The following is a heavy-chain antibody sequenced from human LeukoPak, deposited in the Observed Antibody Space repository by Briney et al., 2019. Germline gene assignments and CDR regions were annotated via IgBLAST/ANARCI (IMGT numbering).Heavy chain of an antibody. CDR3: ARHLGYCSSTSCFTFDY. CDR1: GYTFTGYY. Sequence: ASVKVSCKASGYTFTGYYMHWVRQAPGQGLEWMGWINPNSGGTNYAQKFQGRVTMTRDTSISTAYMELSRLRSDDTAVYYCARHLGYCSSTSCFTFDYWGQGTLVTVSS. J-gene: IGHJ4*02. D-gene: IGHD2-2*01. CDR2: INPNSGGT. V-gene: IGHV1-2*02.